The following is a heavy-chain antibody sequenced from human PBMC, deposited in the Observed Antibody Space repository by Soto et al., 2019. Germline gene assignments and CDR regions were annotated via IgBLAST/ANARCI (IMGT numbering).Heavy chain of an antibody. CDR3: ARDPGDGDYEGYYYYGMDV. CDR2: IYDSGST. J-gene: IGHJ6*02. CDR1: GGSISSSNW. D-gene: IGHD4-17*01. Sequence: QVQLQESGPGLVKPSGTLSLTCAVSGGSISSSNWWSWVRQPPGKGLEWIGEIYDSGSTNYNPSLKSRVPISVDKSKNQFSRKLSSVTAADTAVYYCARDPGDGDYEGYYYYGMDVWGQGTTVTVSS. V-gene: IGHV4-4*02.